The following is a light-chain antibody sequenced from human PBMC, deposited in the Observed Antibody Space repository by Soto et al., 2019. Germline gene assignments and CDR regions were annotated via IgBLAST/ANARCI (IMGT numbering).Light chain of an antibody. CDR1: QSISNSY. CDR3: QQRSTWPLT. J-gene: IGKJ4*01. CDR2: GIS. Sequence: EIVLTQSPGTLSLSPGERATLSCRASQSISNSYLAWYQQKPGQAPRLVIHGISTRATGVPDRFSGGGSGTHFSLTISRLEPEDFAVYYCQQRSTWPLTFGGGTKVEIK. V-gene: IGKV3D-20*02.